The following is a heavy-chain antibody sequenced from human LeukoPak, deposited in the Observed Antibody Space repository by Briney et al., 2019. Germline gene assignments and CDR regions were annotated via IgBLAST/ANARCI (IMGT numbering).Heavy chain of an antibody. D-gene: IGHD6-13*01. Sequence: ASVKVSCKASGYTFTSYDINWVRQALGQGLEWMGWMNPNSGNTGYAQKFQGRVTITRNTSISTAYMELSSLRSEDTAVYYCARAPDSSSLYNWFDPWGQGTLVTVSS. CDR1: GYTFTSYD. J-gene: IGHJ5*02. V-gene: IGHV1-8*03. CDR3: ARAPDSSSLYNWFDP. CDR2: MNPNSGNT.